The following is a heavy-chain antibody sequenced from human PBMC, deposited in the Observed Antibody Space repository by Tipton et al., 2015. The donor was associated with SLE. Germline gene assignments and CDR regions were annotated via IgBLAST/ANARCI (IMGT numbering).Heavy chain of an antibody. D-gene: IGHD6-19*01. Sequence: GSLRLSCAASGFTFSSYWMSWVRQAPGKGLEWVANIKQDGSEKYYVDSVKGRFTISRDNAKNSLYLQMNSLRAEDTAVYYCARDRAVAGKGLFDYWGQGTLVTVSS. CDR2: IKQDGSEK. V-gene: IGHV3-7*05. CDR3: ARDRAVAGKGLFDY. CDR1: GFTFSSYW. J-gene: IGHJ4*02.